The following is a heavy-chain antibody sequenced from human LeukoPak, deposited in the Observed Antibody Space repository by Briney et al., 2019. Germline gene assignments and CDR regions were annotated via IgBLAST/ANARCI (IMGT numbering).Heavy chain of an antibody. Sequence: PSETLSLTCTVSGGSIRSSYYYWGWIRQPPGTGLEWIGYIYYSGNINYNPSLKSRVTISVDTSKNQFSLKLSSVTAADTAVYYCARGGDYYDSSGYYGDWGQGTLVTVSS. D-gene: IGHD3-22*01. J-gene: IGHJ4*02. CDR3: ARGGDYYDSSGYYGD. CDR1: GGSIRSSYYY. CDR2: IYYSGNI. V-gene: IGHV4-61*05.